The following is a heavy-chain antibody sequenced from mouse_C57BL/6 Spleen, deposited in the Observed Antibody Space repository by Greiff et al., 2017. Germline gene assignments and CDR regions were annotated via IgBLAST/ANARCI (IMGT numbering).Heavy chain of an antibody. CDR1: GYAFSSSW. D-gene: IGHD2-5*01. CDR3: ARGDSNYRFDY. V-gene: IGHV1-82*01. CDR2: IYPGDGDT. Sequence: VQRVESGPELVKPGASVKISCKASGYAFSSSWMNWVKQRPGKGLEWIGRIYPGDGDTNYNGKFKGKATLTADKSSSTAYMQLSSLTSEDSAVYFCARGDSNYRFDYWGQGTTLTVSS. J-gene: IGHJ2*01.